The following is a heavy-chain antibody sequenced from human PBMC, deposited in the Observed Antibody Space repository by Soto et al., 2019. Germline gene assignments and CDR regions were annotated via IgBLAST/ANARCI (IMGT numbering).Heavy chain of an antibody. CDR3: ARGRGWLNSLGY. D-gene: IGHD6-19*01. J-gene: IGHJ4*01. V-gene: IGHV4-34*01. Sequence: QVQLQQWGAGLLKPSETLSLTCAVYGGSFSGYYWCWIRQPQGQGLEWIGEVNHSESPNYNPSHKCRVTITGHTYKELFSLEQLSVCGGDPAVFYCARGRGWLNSLGYLGQGTLVTSSS. CDR2: VNHSESP. CDR1: GGSFSGYY.